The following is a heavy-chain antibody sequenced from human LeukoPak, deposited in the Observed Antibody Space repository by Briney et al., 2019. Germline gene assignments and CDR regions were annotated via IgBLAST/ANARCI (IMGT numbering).Heavy chain of an antibody. Sequence: GGSLRLSCAASGFTFSNAWMSWVRQAPGKGLEWVGRIKSKTDGGTTDYAAPVKGRFTISRDDSKNTLYLQMNSLKTEDTAVYYCTNYYDSSGYYGLDAFDIWGQGTMVTVSS. J-gene: IGHJ3*02. CDR2: IKSKTDGGTT. D-gene: IGHD3-22*01. CDR3: TNYYDSSGYYGLDAFDI. CDR1: GFTFSNAW. V-gene: IGHV3-15*01.